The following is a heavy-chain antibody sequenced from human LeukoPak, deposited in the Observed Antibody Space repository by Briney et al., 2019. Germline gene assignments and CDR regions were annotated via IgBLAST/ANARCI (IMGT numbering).Heavy chain of an antibody. CDR2: IYTSGST. J-gene: IGHJ6*02. Sequence: SETLSLTCTVSGGSISSYYWSWIRQPAGKGVEWIGRIYTSGSTNYNPSLKSRVTMSVDTSKNQFSLKLSSVTAADTAVYYCARVQLYYDFWSGSPFGMDVWGQGTTVTVSS. D-gene: IGHD3-3*01. CDR3: ARVQLYYDFWSGSPFGMDV. V-gene: IGHV4-4*07. CDR1: GGSISSYY.